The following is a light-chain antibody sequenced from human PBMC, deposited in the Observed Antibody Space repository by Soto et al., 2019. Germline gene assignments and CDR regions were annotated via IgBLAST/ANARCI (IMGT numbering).Light chain of an antibody. CDR1: QGIKNY. CDR3: QRYNNRPLT. J-gene: IGKJ4*01. V-gene: IGKV1-27*01. CDR2: AAS. Sequence: DIQVSQHPSSLSASVGDRVTITCRASQGIKNYLAWYQQKPGETPKLLIYAASTLESGIPPRFSGSGSGTDFTLTINNLQPEDVPIYYCQRYNNRPLTFGGGTKVESK.